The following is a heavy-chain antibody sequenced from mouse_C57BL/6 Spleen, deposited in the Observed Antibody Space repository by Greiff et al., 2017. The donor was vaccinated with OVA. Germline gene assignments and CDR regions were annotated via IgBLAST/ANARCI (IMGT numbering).Heavy chain of an antibody. CDR3: AGYGDYCEY. V-gene: IGHV1-80*01. CDR2: IYPGDGAT. CDR1: GYAFSSYW. Sequence: QVQLQQSGAELVKPGASVKISCKASGYAFSSYWMHWVKQRPGKGLEWIGYIYPGDGATNYNGKFKGKATLTVDKSSSTAYMQLSSLTSEDSAVYFCAGYGDYCEYWGTGTTLTVSS. D-gene: IGHD1-2*01. J-gene: IGHJ2*01.